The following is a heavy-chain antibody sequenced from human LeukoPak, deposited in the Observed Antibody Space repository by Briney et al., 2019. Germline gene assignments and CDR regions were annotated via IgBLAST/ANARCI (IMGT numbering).Heavy chain of an antibody. D-gene: IGHD6-19*01. V-gene: IGHV4-39*07. CDR3: ARNGQWLVHWFDP. J-gene: IGHJ5*02. Sequence: PSETLSLTCTVSGGSISSSSYYWGWIRQPPGKGLEWIGSIYYSGSTYYNPSLKSRVTISVDTSKNQFSLKLSSVTAADTAVYYCARNGQWLVHWFDPWGQGTLVTVSS. CDR1: GGSISSSSYY. CDR2: IYYSGST.